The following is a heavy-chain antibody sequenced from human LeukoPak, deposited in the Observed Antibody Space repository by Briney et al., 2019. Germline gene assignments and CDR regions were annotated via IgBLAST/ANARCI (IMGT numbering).Heavy chain of an antibody. CDR1: GGSIRNYY. V-gene: IGHV4-59*01. D-gene: IGHD4-17*01. Sequence: SETLSLTCTVSGGSIRNYYWSWIRQPPGKGLEWIGYIYYSGSTNYNPSLKSRVTISVDTSKNQFSLKLSSVTAADTAVYYCASGRKQYGDYNYWGQGTLVIVSS. CDR2: IYYSGST. CDR3: ASGRKQYGDYNY. J-gene: IGHJ4*02.